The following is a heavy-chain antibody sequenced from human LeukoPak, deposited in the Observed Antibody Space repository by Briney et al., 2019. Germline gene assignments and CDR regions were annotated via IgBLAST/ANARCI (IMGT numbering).Heavy chain of an antibody. CDR1: GFTFSSYA. CDR3: AKVGTPMVRGVAPRYYMDV. J-gene: IGHJ6*03. Sequence: GGSLRLSCAASGFTFSSYAMSWVRQAPGKGLEWVSAISGSGGSTYYADSVKGRFTISRDNSKNTLYLQMNSLRAEDTAVYYCAKVGTPMVRGVAPRYYMDVWGKGTTVTVSS. V-gene: IGHV3-23*01. CDR2: ISGSGGST. D-gene: IGHD3-10*01.